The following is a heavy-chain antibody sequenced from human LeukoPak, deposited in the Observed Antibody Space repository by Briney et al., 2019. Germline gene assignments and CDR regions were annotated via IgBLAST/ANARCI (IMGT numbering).Heavy chain of an antibody. CDR2: IIPIFGTA. J-gene: IGHJ5*02. D-gene: IGHD2-2*01. CDR1: GGTFSSYA. V-gene: IGHV1-69*13. CDR3: ASRVVPAAPYNWFDP. Sequence: SVKVSCKASGGTFSSYAISWVRQAPGQGLEWMGGIIPIFGTANYAQKFQGRVTITADESTCTAYMELSSLRSEDTAVYYCASRVVPAAPYNWFDPWGQGTLVTVSS.